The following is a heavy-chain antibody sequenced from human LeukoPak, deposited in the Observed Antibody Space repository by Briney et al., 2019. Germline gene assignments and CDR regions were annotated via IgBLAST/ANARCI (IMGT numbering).Heavy chain of an antibody. D-gene: IGHD6-19*01. J-gene: IGHJ4*02. CDR1: GFTFSSYG. CDR2: ISSSSSTI. V-gene: IGHV3-48*01. CDR3: AREPEYSSGWPVGRFDY. Sequence: GGSLRLSCAASGFTFSSYGMHWVRQAPGKGLEWVAYISSSSSTIHYAGSVKGRFTISRDNAKNSLYLQMNSLRAEDTAVYYCAREPEYSSGWPVGRFDYWGQGTLVTVSS.